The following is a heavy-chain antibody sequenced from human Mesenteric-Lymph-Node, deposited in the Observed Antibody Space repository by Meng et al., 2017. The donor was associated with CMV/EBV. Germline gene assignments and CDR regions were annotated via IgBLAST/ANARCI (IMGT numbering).Heavy chain of an antibody. CDR3: ARDRSGSYIDY. Sequence: GGSLRLSCAASGFTFSSYEMNWVRQAPGKGLEWISYISRTGSDIYYADSVKGRFTISRDNAKNSLYLQMNSLRAEDTAVYYCARDRSGSYIDYWGQGILVTVSS. CDR1: GFTFSSYE. CDR2: ISRTGSDI. J-gene: IGHJ4*02. V-gene: IGHV3-48*03. D-gene: IGHD1-26*01.